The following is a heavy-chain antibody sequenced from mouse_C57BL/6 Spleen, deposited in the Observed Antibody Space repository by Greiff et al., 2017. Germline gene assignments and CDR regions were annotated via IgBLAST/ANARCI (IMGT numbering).Heavy chain of an antibody. CDR3: ARPGLGRRDVDY. CDR1: GFTFSDYG. CDR2: ISSGSSTI. J-gene: IGHJ2*01. V-gene: IGHV5-17*01. Sequence: EVQLVEPGGGLVKPGGSLKLSCAASGFTFSDYGMHWVRQAPEKGLEWVAYISSGSSTIYYADTVKGRFTISRDNATNTLFLQMTSLRSEDTAMYYGARPGLGRRDVDYWGQGTTLTVSS. D-gene: IGHD4-1*01.